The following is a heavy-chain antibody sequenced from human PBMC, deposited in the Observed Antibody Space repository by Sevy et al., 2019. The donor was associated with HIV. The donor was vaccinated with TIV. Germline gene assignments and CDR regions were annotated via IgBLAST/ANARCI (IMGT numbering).Heavy chain of an antibody. CDR1: GFTFDDYA. V-gene: IGHV3-9*01. D-gene: IGHD3-3*01. CDR3: AKDKKWNTIFGVAHGMDV. CDR2: ISWNSGSI. Sequence: GGSLRLSCAASGFTFDDYAMHWVRQAPGKGLEWVSGISWNSGSIGYADSVKGRFTISRDNAKNSLYLQMNSLRAEDTALYYCAKDKKWNTIFGVAHGMDVWGQGTTVTVSS. J-gene: IGHJ6*02.